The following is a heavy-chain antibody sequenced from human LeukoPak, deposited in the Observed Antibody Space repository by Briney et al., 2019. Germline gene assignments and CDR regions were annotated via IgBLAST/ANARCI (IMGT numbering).Heavy chain of an antibody. CDR3: ATETNGRHYDY. CDR2: IGPTGSDI. J-gene: IGHJ4*02. Sequence: GGSLRLXCTASGLTFSTSGFNWVRQAPGKGLEWVASIGPTGSDIYHADSIKGRFTISRDNANNFLYLQMNSLRAEDTAVYYCATETNGRHYDYWGQGTLLTVSS. CDR1: GLTFSTSG. D-gene: IGHD1-14*01. V-gene: IGHV3-21*06.